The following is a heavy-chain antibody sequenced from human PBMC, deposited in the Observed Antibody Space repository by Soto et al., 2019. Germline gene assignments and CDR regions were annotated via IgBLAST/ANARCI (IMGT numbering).Heavy chain of an antibody. CDR2: ISYDGSNK. CDR3: ARDPLWGTAMVIWYFDL. J-gene: IGHJ2*01. D-gene: IGHD5-18*01. CDR1: GFTFSSYA. V-gene: IGHV3-30-3*01. Sequence: QVQLVESGGGVVQPGRSLRLSCAASGFTFSSYAMHWVRQAPGKGLEWVAVISYDGSNKYYADSVKGRFTISRDNSKNTLYLQMNSVRAEDTAVYYCARDPLWGTAMVIWYFDLWGRGTLVTVSS.